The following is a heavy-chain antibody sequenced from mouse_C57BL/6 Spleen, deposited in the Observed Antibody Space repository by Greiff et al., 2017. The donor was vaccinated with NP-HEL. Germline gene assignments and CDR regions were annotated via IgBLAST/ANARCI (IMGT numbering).Heavy chain of an antibody. Sequence: VQLQQPGAELVKPGASVKLSCKASGYTFTSYWMHWVKQRPGRGLEWIGNIDPSDSETHYNQKFKDKATLTVDKSSSTAYMQLSSLTSEDSAVYYCARKGSNSFMDYWGQGTSVTVSS. V-gene: IGHV1-52*01. CDR3: ARKGSNSFMDY. CDR2: IDPSDSET. D-gene: IGHD2-5*01. CDR1: GYTFTSYW. J-gene: IGHJ4*01.